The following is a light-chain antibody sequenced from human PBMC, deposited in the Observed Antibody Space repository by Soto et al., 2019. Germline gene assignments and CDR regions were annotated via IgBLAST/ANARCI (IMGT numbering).Light chain of an antibody. Sequence: QSALTQPASVSGSPGQSITISCTGTSSDVGVYNYVSWYQRHPGKVPKLMIYEVSNRPSGVSNRFSGSKSGNTASLTISGLQAEDEADYYCMSYRTTNTLVFGTGTKGTVL. J-gene: IGLJ1*01. CDR2: EVS. CDR3: MSYRTTNTLV. CDR1: SSDVGVYNY. V-gene: IGLV2-14*01.